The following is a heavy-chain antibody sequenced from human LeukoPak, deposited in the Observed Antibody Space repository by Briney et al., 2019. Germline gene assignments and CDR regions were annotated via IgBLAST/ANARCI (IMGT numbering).Heavy chain of an antibody. V-gene: IGHV3-21*01. CDR1: GFTFSSYS. Sequence: GGSLRLSCAASGFTFSSYSMYWVRQAPGKGLEWVSSISSSSSYIYYADSVKGRFTISRDNAKNSLYLQMNSLRAEDTAVYYCARNRDRSYYYDSSGYSYFDYWGQGTLVTVSS. CDR2: ISSSSSYI. D-gene: IGHD3-22*01. CDR3: ARNRDRSYYYDSSGYSYFDY. J-gene: IGHJ4*02.